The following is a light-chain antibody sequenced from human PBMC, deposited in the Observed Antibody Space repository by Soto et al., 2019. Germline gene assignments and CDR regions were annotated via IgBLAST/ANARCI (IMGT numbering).Light chain of an antibody. CDR2: WAS. Sequence: DIVMTQSPDSLAVSLGERATINCKSSQSVLNSSKNKNYLAWYQQKPGQPPKLLIHWASTRESGVPDRFSGSGSGTEFTLTISSLQAEDVAVYYCQQHCSGPNTFGQGTKLEIK. V-gene: IGKV4-1*01. CDR3: QQHCSGPNT. CDR1: QSVLNSSKNKNY. J-gene: IGKJ2*01.